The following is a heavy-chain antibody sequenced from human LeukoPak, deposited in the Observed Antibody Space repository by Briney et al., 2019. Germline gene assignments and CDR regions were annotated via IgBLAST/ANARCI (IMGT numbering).Heavy chain of an antibody. D-gene: IGHD3-16*01. CDR1: GFTFSNAW. CDR3: AKFDLYDYVWGSYND. J-gene: IGHJ4*02. CDR2: IKSKTDGGTT. Sequence: PGGSLRLSCAASGFTFSNAWMSWVRQAPGKGLEWVGRIKSKTDGGTTDYAAPVKGRFTISRDNSKNTLYLQMNSLRAEDTAVYYCAKFDLYDYVWGSYNDWGQGTLVTVSS. V-gene: IGHV3-15*01.